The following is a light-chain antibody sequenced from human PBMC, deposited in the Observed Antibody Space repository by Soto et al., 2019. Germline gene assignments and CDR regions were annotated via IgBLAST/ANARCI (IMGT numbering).Light chain of an antibody. CDR3: CSYAGSFLWV. Sequence: QPVLTQPRSVSGSPGQSVTISCTGTSSDVGGYNYVSWYQQHPGKAPKLMIYDVSKRPSGVPDRFSGSKSGNTASLTISGLQAEDEADYYCCSYAGSFLWVFGGGTKVTVL. CDR1: SSDVGGYNY. V-gene: IGLV2-11*01. CDR2: DVS. J-gene: IGLJ3*02.